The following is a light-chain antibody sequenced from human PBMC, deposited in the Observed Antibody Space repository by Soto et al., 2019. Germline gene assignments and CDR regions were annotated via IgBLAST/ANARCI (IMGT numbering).Light chain of an antibody. CDR2: EVS. CDR3: SSYSSSTVRYV. CDR1: SSDVGSYDF. Sequence: QSALTQPASVSGSPGQSITMSCTGTSSDVGSYDFVSWYQQYPGKAPKLLIYEVSNRPSGVSARFSGSKSDNTASLTISGLQAADEADYFCSSYSSSTVRYVFGSGTKLTVL. J-gene: IGLJ1*01. V-gene: IGLV2-14*01.